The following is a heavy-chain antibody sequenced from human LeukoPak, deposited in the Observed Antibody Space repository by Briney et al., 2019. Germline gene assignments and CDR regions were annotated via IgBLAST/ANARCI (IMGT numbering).Heavy chain of an antibody. Sequence: KTSETLSLTCAVYGGSFSSYYWSWIRQPPGKGLEWIGFIYYSGSSYYNPSLKSRVTMSVDTSKNQFSLKLTSVTAADTAVYYCAGADRHDYGEDYWGQGTLVTVSS. D-gene: IGHD4-17*01. CDR3: AGADRHDYGEDY. J-gene: IGHJ4*02. V-gene: IGHV4-59*01. CDR2: IYYSGSS. CDR1: GGSFSSYY.